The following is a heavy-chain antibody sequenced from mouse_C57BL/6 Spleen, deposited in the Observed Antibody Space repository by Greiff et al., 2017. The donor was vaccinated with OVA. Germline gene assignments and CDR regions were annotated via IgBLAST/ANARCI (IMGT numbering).Heavy chain of an antibody. J-gene: IGHJ1*03. CDR1: GYTFTSYW. CDR3: ARYDYDRNFDV. V-gene: IGHV1-52*01. Sequence: QVQLQQPGAELVRPGSSVKLSCKASGYTFTSYWMHWVKQRPIQGLEWIGNIDPSDSDTHYTQKFKDKATLTVDKSSSTAYMQLSSLTSEDSAVYYCARYDYDRNFDVWGTGTTVTVSS. CDR2: IDPSDSDT. D-gene: IGHD2-4*01.